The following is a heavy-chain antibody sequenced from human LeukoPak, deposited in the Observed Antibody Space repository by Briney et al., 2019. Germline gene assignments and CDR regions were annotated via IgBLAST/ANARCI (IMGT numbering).Heavy chain of an antibody. Sequence: GGSLRLSCAASGFTVSSNYMSWVRQAPGKGLEWVSVIYSGGSTYYADSVEGRFTISRDNSKNTLYLQMNSLRAEDTAVYYCARDLWDTDYYYYYMDVWGKGTTVTISS. J-gene: IGHJ6*03. V-gene: IGHV3-66*01. CDR3: ARDLWDTDYYYYYMDV. CDR1: GFTVSSNY. CDR2: IYSGGST. D-gene: IGHD2/OR15-2a*01.